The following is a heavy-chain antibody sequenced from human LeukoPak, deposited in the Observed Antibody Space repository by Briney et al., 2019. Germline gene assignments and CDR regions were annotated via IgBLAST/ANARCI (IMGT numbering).Heavy chain of an antibody. J-gene: IGHJ4*02. CDR2: ISYDGSNK. CDR1: GFTFSSYA. V-gene: IGHV3-30-3*01. CDR3: ARDSDCSSTSCLLLNFDY. Sequence: GGSLRLSCAASGFTFSSYAMHWVRQAPGKGLEWVAVISYDGSNKYYADSVKGRFTISRDNSKNTLYLQMNSLRAEDTAAYYCARDSDCSSTSCLLLNFDYWGQGTLVTVSS. D-gene: IGHD2-2*01.